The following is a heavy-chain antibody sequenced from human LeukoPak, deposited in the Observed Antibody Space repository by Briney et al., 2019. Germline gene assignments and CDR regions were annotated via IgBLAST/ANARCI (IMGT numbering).Heavy chain of an antibody. CDR1: GFTFSSYA. J-gene: IGHJ4*02. V-gene: IGHV3-7*03. Sequence: GGSLRLSCAASGFTFSSYAMHWVRQAPGKGLERVANIKQDGSEKYYVDSVKGRFTISRDNAKNSLYLQMNSLRAEDTAIYYCARQRPFDYWGQGTLVTVSS. CDR3: ARQRPFDY. CDR2: IKQDGSEK.